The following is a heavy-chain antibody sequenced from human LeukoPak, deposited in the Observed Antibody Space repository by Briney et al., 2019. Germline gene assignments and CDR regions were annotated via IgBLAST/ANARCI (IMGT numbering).Heavy chain of an antibody. CDR2: ISSSSSYV. CDR3: ARDGEVAVAGPDKKYYYYYMDV. Sequence: PGGSLRLSCAASGFTFSSYSMNWVRQAPGKGLEWVSSISSSSSYVYYADSVKGRFTISRDNAKNSLYLQMNSLRAEDTAVYYCARDGEVAVAGPDKKYYYYYMDVWGKGTTVTVSS. CDR1: GFTFSSYS. V-gene: IGHV3-21*01. J-gene: IGHJ6*03. D-gene: IGHD6-19*01.